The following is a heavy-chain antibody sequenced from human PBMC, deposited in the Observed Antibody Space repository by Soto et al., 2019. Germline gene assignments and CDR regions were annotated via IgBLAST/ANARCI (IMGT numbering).Heavy chain of an antibody. CDR3: AMVDNYVTPTPQDV. CDR1: GYIFVNYG. Sequence: QVQLVQSGDEMKKPGASVRVSCKASGYIFVNYGIAWVRQAPGQGLEWMGWISPYTGDTHSASKVQGRLTMTTDTXXSTAYMDLGSLTSDDTAVYYGAMVDNYVTPTPQDVWGQGTTVTVSS. CDR2: ISPYTGDT. V-gene: IGHV1-18*01. J-gene: IGHJ6*02. D-gene: IGHD3-16*01.